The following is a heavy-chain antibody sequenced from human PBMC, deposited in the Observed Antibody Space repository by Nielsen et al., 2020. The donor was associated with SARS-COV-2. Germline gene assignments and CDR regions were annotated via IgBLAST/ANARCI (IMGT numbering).Heavy chain of an antibody. CDR2: ISPSGGTT. CDR1: EFTFSSYA. Sequence: LKISCTASEFTFSSYAMTWVRQTAGEGLEWVSAISPSGGTTDYADSVKGRFTISRDNSKNTVYLQMNSLRVEDTAIYYCVKHEGTRGYFDYWGQGTLVTVSS. J-gene: IGHJ4*02. V-gene: IGHV3-23*01. CDR3: VKHEGTRGYFDY. D-gene: IGHD1-7*01.